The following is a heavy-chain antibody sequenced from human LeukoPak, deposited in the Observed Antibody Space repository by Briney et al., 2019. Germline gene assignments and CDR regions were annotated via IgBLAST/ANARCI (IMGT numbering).Heavy chain of an antibody. CDR3: ARNVGWYSHDS. D-gene: IGHD6-19*01. Sequence: RTSETLSLTCTVSGDSLSSHYWSWIRQPPGKGLEWIGYIYGSGSTHYDPSLRSRVTISEDTSKNQFSLKLTSVTAADTAVYYCARNVGWYSHDSWGQGTTVTVSS. J-gene: IGHJ6*02. CDR2: IYGSGST. CDR1: GDSLSSHY. V-gene: IGHV4-59*08.